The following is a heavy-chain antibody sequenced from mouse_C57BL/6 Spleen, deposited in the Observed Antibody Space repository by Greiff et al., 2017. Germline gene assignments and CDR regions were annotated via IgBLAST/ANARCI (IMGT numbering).Heavy chain of an antibody. Sequence: QVQLQQPGAELVKPGASVKLSCKASGYTFTSYWMQWVKQRPGQGLEWIGEIDPSDSYTNYNQKFKGKATLTVDTSSSTAYMQLSSLTSEDSAVYYCARKSYGSSFNYCDYWGQGTTLTVSS. CDR1: GYTFTSYW. V-gene: IGHV1-50*01. CDR3: ARKSYGSSFNYCDY. CDR2: IDPSDSYT. J-gene: IGHJ2*01. D-gene: IGHD1-1*01.